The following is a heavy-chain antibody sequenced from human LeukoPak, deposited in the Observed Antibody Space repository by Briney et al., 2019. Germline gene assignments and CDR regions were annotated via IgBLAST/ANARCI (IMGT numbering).Heavy chain of an antibody. V-gene: IGHV4-59*01. CDR2: IYYSGTT. CDR1: GGSISSYY. CDR3: ARDQGAVYGSGSYSIDY. J-gene: IGHJ4*02. D-gene: IGHD3-10*01. Sequence: SETLSLTCTVSGGSISSYYWSWIRQPPGKGLEWMGFIYYSGTTNYNPSLKSRVTISVDTSKNQFSLKMSSVTAAGTAVYYCARDQGAVYGSGSYSIDYWGQGTLVTVSS.